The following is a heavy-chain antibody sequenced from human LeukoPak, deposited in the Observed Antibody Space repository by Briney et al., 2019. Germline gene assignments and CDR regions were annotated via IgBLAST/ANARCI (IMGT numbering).Heavy chain of an antibody. J-gene: IGHJ4*02. Sequence: GGSLRLSCAASGFTFSGSAVHWVRQAPGKGLEWVGRIRSKANSYATAYAASMKGRVIISRDDSKNMAYLQMNSLKREDTAVYFCTRVPDYGGDFDYWGQGTLVTVSS. CDR2: IRSKANSYAT. D-gene: IGHD4-23*01. CDR3: TRVPDYGGDFDY. CDR1: GFTFSGSA. V-gene: IGHV3-73*01.